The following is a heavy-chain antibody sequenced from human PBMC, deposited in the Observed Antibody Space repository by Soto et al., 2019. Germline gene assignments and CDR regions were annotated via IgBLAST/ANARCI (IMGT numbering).Heavy chain of an antibody. J-gene: IGHJ3*02. Sequence: SETLSLTCTVSGGSVSSGSYYWSWIRQPPGKGLEWIGYIYYSGSTNYNPSLKSRVTISVDTSKNQFSLKLSSVTAADTAVYYCAREYCGGGSCFHAFDIWGQGTMVTVSS. CDR3: AREYCGGGSCFHAFDI. V-gene: IGHV4-61*01. CDR2: IYYSGST. CDR1: GGSVSSGSYY. D-gene: IGHD2-15*01.